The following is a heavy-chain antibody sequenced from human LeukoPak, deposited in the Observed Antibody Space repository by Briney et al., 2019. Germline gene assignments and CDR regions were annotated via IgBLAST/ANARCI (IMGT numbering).Heavy chain of an antibody. J-gene: IGHJ4*02. CDR1: GYTFTSYF. V-gene: IGHV1-46*01. Sequence: GASVKVSCKASGYTFTSYFMYWVRRAPGQGLEWMGIINPSDGSTNYAQKFQGRVTMTRDTSTSTVHMELSSLRSEDTAVYYCARIQEYYDYVWGSYRPNYFDYWGQGTLVTVSS. D-gene: IGHD3-16*02. CDR3: ARIQEYYDYVWGSYRPNYFDY. CDR2: INPSDGST.